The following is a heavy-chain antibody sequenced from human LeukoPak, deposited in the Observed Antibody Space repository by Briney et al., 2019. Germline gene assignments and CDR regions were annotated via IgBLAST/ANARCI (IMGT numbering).Heavy chain of an antibody. CDR3: VRGAPIRVAVAATFDP. Sequence: ASVKVSCKTSGFTFTTYSMHWVRQAPGERLEWMGWINAANGNTQYSQKFQGRVIITRDTSASTAYMELSSLRSEDTAVYYCVRGAPIRVAVAATFDPWGQGTLVTVPS. CDR1: GFTFTTYS. J-gene: IGHJ5*02. D-gene: IGHD6-19*01. CDR2: INAANGNT. V-gene: IGHV1-3*01.